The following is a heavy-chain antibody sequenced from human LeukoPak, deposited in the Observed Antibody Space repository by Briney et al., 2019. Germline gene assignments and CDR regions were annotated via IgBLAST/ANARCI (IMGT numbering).Heavy chain of an antibody. Sequence: GGSLRLSCAASGFTFSSYGMHWVRQGPGKGLEWVSHINSDGSSKTYVDSVKDRFTISRDNAKTTLFLQMNSLRVEDTAVYYCARDGGSGWYGAFDIWGQGIMVTVSS. V-gene: IGHV3-74*01. D-gene: IGHD6-19*01. CDR2: INSDGSSK. CDR1: GFTFSSYG. CDR3: ARDGGSGWYGAFDI. J-gene: IGHJ3*02.